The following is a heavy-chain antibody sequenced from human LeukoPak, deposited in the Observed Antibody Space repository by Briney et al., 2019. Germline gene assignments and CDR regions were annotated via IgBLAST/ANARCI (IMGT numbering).Heavy chain of an antibody. CDR2: IASDGSST. D-gene: IGHD1-26*01. J-gene: IGHJ4*02. CDR1: GFTFSSYS. CDR3: ASLGATSAGFDY. V-gene: IGHV3-74*01. Sequence: GGSLRLSCAASGFTFSSYSMNWVRQAPGKGLVWVSRIASDGSSTTYADSVKGRFSISRDNAKNTLYLQMNSLRVEDTAVYYCASLGATSAGFDYWGQGTLVTVSS.